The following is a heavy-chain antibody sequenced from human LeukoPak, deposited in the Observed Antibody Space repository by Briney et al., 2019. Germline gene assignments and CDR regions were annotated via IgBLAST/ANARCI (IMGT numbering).Heavy chain of an antibody. CDR2: IWYDGSNK. V-gene: IGHV3-33*01. CDR3: ARESSAFDY. D-gene: IGHD6-25*01. J-gene: IGHJ4*02. CDR1: GFTFSSYG. Sequence: GGSLRLSCAASGFTFSSYGMHWVRQAPGKGLGWVAVIWYDGSNKYYADSVKGRFTISRDNSKDTLYLQMNSLRAEDTAVYYCARESSAFDYWGQGTLVTVSS.